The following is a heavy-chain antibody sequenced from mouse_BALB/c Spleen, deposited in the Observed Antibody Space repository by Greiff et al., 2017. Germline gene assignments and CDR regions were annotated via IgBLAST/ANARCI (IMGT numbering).Heavy chain of an antibody. Sequence: EVKLMESGGGLVQPGGSLRLSCATSGFTFTDYYMSWVRQPPGKALEWLGFIRNKANGYTTEYSASVKGRFTISRDNSQSILYLQMNTLRAEDSATYYCARDNGYDVYAMDYWGQGTSVTVSS. D-gene: IGHD2-2*01. CDR3: ARDNGYDVYAMDY. V-gene: IGHV7-3*02. J-gene: IGHJ4*01. CDR1: GFTFTDYY. CDR2: IRNKANGYTT.